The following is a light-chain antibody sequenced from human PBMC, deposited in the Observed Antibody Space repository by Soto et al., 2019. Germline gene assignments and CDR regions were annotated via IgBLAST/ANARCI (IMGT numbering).Light chain of an antibody. CDR3: QQRSNWPPIT. V-gene: IGKV3D-20*02. CDR1: QSVSSSY. Sequence: EIVLTQSPGTLSLSPGERATLSCRASQSVSSSYLAWYQQKPGQAPRLLIFGASKRATGIPDRFSGSGSGRDFTLTISGLEPEDFAVYYCQQRSNWPPITFGQGTRLEIK. CDR2: GAS. J-gene: IGKJ5*01.